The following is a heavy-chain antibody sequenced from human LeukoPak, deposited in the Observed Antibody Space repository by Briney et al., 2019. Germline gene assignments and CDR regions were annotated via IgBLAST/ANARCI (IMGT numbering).Heavy chain of an antibody. CDR2: INPNSGGT. CDR1: GYTFTGYY. V-gene: IGHV1-2*02. D-gene: IGHD2-15*01. CDR3: ARDRVGCSGGSCYRNDAFDI. Sequence: ASVKVSCKASGYTFTGYYMHWVRQAPGQGLEWMGWINPNSGGTNYAQKFQGRVTMTRDTSISTAYMELSRLRPDDTAVYYCARDRVGCSGGSCYRNDAFDIWGQGTMVTVSS. J-gene: IGHJ3*02.